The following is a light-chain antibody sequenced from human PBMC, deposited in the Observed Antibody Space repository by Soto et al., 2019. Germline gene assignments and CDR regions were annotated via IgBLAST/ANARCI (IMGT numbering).Light chain of an antibody. CDR1: SSDVGIYNY. CDR2: EVS. V-gene: IGLV2-14*01. J-gene: IGLJ7*01. Sequence: QSVLTQPASVSGSPGQSITISCTGTSSDVGIYNYVSRYQQHPGKAPKLMIYEVSNRPSGVSNRFSGSQSGNTASLTISGLQAEDEANSYCSSYTSISTRVFGGGTQLTV. CDR3: SSYTSISTRV.